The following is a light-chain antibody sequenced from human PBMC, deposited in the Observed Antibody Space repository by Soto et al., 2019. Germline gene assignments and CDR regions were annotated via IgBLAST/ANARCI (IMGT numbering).Light chain of an antibody. CDR1: SSNIGSNH. J-gene: IGLJ2*01. Sequence: QSVLTQPPSASGTPGQRVTISCSGSSSNIGSNHVYWYQQFPGTAPKLLMYRSDQRPSGVPDRFSGSKSGTSASLAISGLRSDDEADYYCSARDDSLSGVVFGGGTKVTAL. CDR3: SARDDSLSGVV. V-gene: IGLV1-47*01. CDR2: RSD.